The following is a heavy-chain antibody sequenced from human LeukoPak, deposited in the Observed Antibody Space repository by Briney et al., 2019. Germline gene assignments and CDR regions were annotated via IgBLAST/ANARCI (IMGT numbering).Heavy chain of an antibody. J-gene: IGHJ6*03. V-gene: IGHV3-53*01. Sequence: PGGSLRLSCAASGFTVSSNYMSWVRQAPGKGLEWVSVIYSGGSTYYADSVKGRFTISRDNSKNTLYLQMNSLRAEDTAVYYCARVNQYCSGGSCYSNVHYYYYMDVWGKGTTVTISS. CDR2: IYSGGST. CDR3: ARVNQYCSGGSCYSNVHYYYYMDV. CDR1: GFTVSSNY. D-gene: IGHD2-15*01.